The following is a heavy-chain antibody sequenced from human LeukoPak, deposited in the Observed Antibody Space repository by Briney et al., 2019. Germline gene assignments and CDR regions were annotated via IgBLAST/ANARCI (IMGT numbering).Heavy chain of an antibody. CDR1: GFTFSSYA. J-gene: IGHJ5*01. D-gene: IGHD3-9*01. Sequence: GGSLRLSCAASGFTFSSYAMSWVRQAPGKGLEWVSAISGSGGSTYYADSVKGRFTISRDNSKNTLYLQMDSLIAEDTAVYYCARGKTAFDILTGYDSWGQGTLVTVSS. V-gene: IGHV3-23*01. CDR2: ISGSGGST. CDR3: ARGKTAFDILTGYDS.